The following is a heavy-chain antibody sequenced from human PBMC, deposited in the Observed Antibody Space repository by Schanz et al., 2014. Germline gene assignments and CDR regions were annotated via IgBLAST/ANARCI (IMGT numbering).Heavy chain of an antibody. CDR3: AKYGGGYSYCFIDC. CDR2: ISGSGGDT. CDR1: GFSFSIFA. V-gene: IGHV3-23*01. J-gene: IGHJ4*02. D-gene: IGHD3-16*02. Sequence: EVQLLESGGGLVQPGGSLRLSCAASGFSFSIFAMTWVRQAPGQGLEWVSTISGSGGDTYPADSVKGRFTISRYNSNNTLYQQMKNLRSEDTAVFYCAKYGGGYSYCFIDCWGQGILVTVSS.